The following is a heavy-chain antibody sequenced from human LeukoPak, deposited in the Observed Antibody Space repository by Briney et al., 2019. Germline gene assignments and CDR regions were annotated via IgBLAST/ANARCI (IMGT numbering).Heavy chain of an antibody. CDR1: GFTFSSYG. J-gene: IGHJ4*02. CDR2: ISYDGSNK. Sequence: GGSLRLSCAASGFTFSSYGMHWVRQAPGKGLEWVVVISYDGSNKYYADSVKGRFTISRDNSKNTLYLQMNSLRAEDTAVYYCAKDYRDGYTSYYFDYWGQGTLVTVSS. CDR3: AKDYRDGYTSYYFDY. V-gene: IGHV3-30*18. D-gene: IGHD5-24*01.